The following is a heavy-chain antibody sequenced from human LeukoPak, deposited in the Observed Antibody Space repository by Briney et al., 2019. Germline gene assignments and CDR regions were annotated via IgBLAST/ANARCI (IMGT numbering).Heavy chain of an antibody. D-gene: IGHD3-22*01. CDR2: IYTSGST. V-gene: IGHV4-61*02. CDR3: ARDAPGDYYASSGGRYYYYYYMDV. Sequence: SETLSLTCTVSGGSISSGSYYWSWIRQPAGKGLEWIGRIYTSGSTNYNPSLKSRVTISVDTSKNQFSLKLSSVTAADTAVYYCARDAPGDYYASSGGRYYYYYYMDVWGKGTTVTVSS. J-gene: IGHJ6*03. CDR1: GGSISSGSYY.